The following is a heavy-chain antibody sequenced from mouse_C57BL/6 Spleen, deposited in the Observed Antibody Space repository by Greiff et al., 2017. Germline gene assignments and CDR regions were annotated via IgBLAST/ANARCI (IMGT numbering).Heavy chain of an antibody. D-gene: IGHD2-1*01. Sequence: EVMLQQSGPELVKPGASVKISCKASGYTFTDYYMNWVKQSHGKSLEWIGDINPNNGGTSYNQKFKGKATLTVDKSSSTAYMELRSLTSEDSAVYYCARGDGNYSWFAYWGQGTLVTVSA. CDR1: GYTFTDYY. CDR3: ARGDGNYSWFAY. J-gene: IGHJ3*01. CDR2: INPNNGGT. V-gene: IGHV1-26*01.